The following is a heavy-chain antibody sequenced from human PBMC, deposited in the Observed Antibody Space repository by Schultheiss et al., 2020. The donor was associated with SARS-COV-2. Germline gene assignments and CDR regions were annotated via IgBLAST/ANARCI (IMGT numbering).Heavy chain of an antibody. CDR3: ARGRYANIVVVPAAKYYFDY. CDR1: GGSFSGYY. Sequence: SQTLSLTCAVYGGSFSGYYWSWIRQPPGKGLEWIGEINHSGSTNYNPSLKSRVTKSVDTSKNQFSLKLSSVTAADTAVYYCARGRYANIVVVPAAKYYFDYWGQGTLVTVSS. D-gene: IGHD2-2*01. V-gene: IGHV4-34*01. CDR2: INHSGST. J-gene: IGHJ4*02.